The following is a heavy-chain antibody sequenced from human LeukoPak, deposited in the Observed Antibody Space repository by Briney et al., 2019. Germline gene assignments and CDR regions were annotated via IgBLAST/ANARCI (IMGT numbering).Heavy chain of an antibody. CDR2: IKQGESEK. Sequence: GGSLRLSCAASGFTFSNYWMSWVRQTPGKGLEWVANIKQGESEKYYVDSVKGRFTISRDNAKNALYLQMNSLRAEDTAVYYCARLSTAIADNDNWGQGTLVTVSS. V-gene: IGHV3-7*01. D-gene: IGHD6-13*01. CDR3: ARLSTAIADNDN. J-gene: IGHJ4*02. CDR1: GFTFSNYW.